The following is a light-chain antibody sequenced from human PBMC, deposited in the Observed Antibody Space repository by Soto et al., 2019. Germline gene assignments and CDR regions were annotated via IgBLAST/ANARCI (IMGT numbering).Light chain of an antibody. J-gene: IGKJ3*01. Sequence: DIQLTQSPSFLSASVGDRVTITCRASQGISSYLAWYQQKPGKAPKLLIYAASTLQSGVPSRFSGSGSGTEFALTISSLQPEDFATYYCQQRNSYPPFTFGPVTKVDIK. CDR2: AAS. CDR3: QQRNSYPPFT. CDR1: QGISSY. V-gene: IGKV1-9*01.